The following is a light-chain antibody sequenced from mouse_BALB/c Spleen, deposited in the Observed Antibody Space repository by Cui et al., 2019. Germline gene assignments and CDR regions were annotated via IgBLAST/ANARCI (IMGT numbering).Light chain of an antibody. V-gene: IGKV4-55*01. CDR3: QQWCSYPLT. J-gene: IGKJ5*01. CDR1: SNVSY. CDR2: DTS. Sequence: QLVLTQSTATMSASPGEKVTTICSDSSNVSYLYWYQQKPGSSPRLLIYDTSNLAAGVPVRFSGSGSGTSFSLTISRMEAEDAATYYCQQWCSYPLTFGSGTKLELK.